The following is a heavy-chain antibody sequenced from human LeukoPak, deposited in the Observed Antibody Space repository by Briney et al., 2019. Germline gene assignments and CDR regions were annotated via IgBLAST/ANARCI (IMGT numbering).Heavy chain of an antibody. CDR2: TYYRSKWYN. Sequence: SQTLSLTCAISGDSVSSNSAAWNWIRQSPSRGLEWLGRTYYRSKWYNDYAASVKSRITINPDTSKNQFSLQLNSVTPEDTAVYYCARDAAYMYNWNDDWFDPWGQGTLVTVSS. J-gene: IGHJ5*02. CDR1: GDSVSSNSAA. V-gene: IGHV6-1*01. CDR3: ARDAAYMYNWNDDWFDP. D-gene: IGHD1-20*01.